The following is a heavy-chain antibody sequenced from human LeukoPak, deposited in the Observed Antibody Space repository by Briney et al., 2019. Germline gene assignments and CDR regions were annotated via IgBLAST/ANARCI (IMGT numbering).Heavy chain of an antibody. V-gene: IGHV5-51*01. CDR3: ARRRGRYSGDAFDI. CDR1: GYRFTSYW. J-gene: IGHJ3*02. CDR2: IYPGDSDT. D-gene: IGHD1-26*01. Sequence: RGESLKISCKGSGYRFTSYWIGWVRQMPGKGLEWMGFIYPGDSDTRYSPSFQGQVTISADKSMSTAYLQRSSLKASDTAMCYCARRRGRYSGDAFDIWGQGTMVTVSS.